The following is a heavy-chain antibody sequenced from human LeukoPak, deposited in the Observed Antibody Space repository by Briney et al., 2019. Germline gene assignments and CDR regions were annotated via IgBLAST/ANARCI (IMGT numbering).Heavy chain of an antibody. CDR2: ISAYNGNT. CDR3: ARSYCSSTSCRDHLDY. V-gene: IGHV1-18*01. CDR1: GYTFTSYG. Sequence: GASVKVSCKASGYTFTSYGISWVRQAPGQGLEWMGWISAYNGNTNYAQKLQGRVTMTTDTSTSTAYMELRSLRSDDTAVYYCARSYCSSTSCRDHLDYWGQGTLVTVSS. J-gene: IGHJ4*02. D-gene: IGHD2-2*01.